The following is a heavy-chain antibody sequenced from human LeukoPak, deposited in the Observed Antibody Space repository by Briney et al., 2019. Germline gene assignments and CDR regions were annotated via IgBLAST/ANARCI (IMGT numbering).Heavy chain of an antibody. J-gene: IGHJ6*02. CDR2: INHNGNVN. CDR3: ARGGGLDV. Sequence: GGSLRLSCAASGFTFSSYWINWARQAPGKGLEWVASINHNGNVNYYVDSVKGRFTISRDNAKNSLYLQMSNLRAEDTAVYFCARGGGLDVWGQGATVTVSS. D-gene: IGHD3-16*01. V-gene: IGHV3-7*03. CDR1: GFTFSSYW.